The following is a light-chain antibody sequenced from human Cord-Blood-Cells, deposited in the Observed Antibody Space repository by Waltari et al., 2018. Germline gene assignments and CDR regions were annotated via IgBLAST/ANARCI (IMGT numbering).Light chain of an antibody. V-gene: IGLV2-23*01. J-gene: IGLJ3*02. CDR1: SSDVGSYNL. CDR2: EGS. Sequence: QSALTQPASVSGSPGQSITISCTGTSSDVGSYNLVSWYQQHPGKAPQLMIYEGSKRPSGFSNRFSVSKSGNTASLTISGLQAEDEADYYCCSYAGSSTLVFGGGTKLTVL. CDR3: CSYAGSSTLV.